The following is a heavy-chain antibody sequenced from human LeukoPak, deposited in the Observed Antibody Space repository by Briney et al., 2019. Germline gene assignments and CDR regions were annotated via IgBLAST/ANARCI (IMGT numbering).Heavy chain of an antibody. J-gene: IGHJ2*01. CDR3: ARGRRGSSGPWSWYLDL. CDR1: GFTLTNFD. V-gene: IGHV1-8*01. Sequence: GASVKVSCKASGFTLTNFDINWVRQATGQGLEWMGWMNSNTGNTGYAQEFQGRVTMTRDTSIGTAHMELTNLRSEDTAVYYCARGRRGSSGPWSWYLDLWGRGTLVTASS. CDR2: MNSNTGNT. D-gene: IGHD3-22*01.